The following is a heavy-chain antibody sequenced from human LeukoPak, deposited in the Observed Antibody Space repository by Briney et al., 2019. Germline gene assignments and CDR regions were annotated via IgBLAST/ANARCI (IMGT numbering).Heavy chain of an antibody. D-gene: IGHD2-2*02. CDR3: ARLLGYCSSTSCYTPMANYFDY. J-gene: IGHJ4*02. V-gene: IGHV4-39*01. CDR2: IYYSGST. CDR1: GFTFSTYSMN. Sequence: GSLRLSCAASGFTFSTYSMNWVRQPPGKGLEWIGSIYYSGSTYYNPSLKSRVTISVDTSKNQFSLKLNSVTAADTAVYSCARLLGYCSSTSCYTPMANYFDYWGQGTLVTVSS.